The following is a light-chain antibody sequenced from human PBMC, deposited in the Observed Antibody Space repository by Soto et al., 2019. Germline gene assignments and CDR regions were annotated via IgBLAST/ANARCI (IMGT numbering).Light chain of an antibody. J-gene: IGKJ3*01. CDR3: QQYTASSGIFT. CDR2: GAS. CDR1: QRVNSNY. V-gene: IGKV3-20*01. Sequence: VLTQSPGTLSLSPGERATLSCRASQRVNSNYFAWYQQKPGQAPRLLVFGASTRATGIPDRFSCSGSGTDFILTISRVEPEDFAVYYCQQYTASSGIFTFGPGTRVDIK.